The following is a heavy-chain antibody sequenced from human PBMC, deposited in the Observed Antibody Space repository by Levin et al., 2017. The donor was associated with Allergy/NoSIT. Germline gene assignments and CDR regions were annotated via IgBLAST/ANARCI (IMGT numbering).Heavy chain of an antibody. CDR2: INHSGST. J-gene: IGHJ3*02. V-gene: IGHV4-34*01. CDR3: ARPVVVIAIPDAFDI. CDR1: GGSFRGYY. D-gene: IGHD2-21*01. Sequence: SQTLSLTCAVYGGSFRGYYWSWIRQPPGKGLEWIGEINHSGSTNYNPSLKSRVTISVDTSKNQFSLKLSSVTAADTAVYYCARPVVVIAIPDAFDIWGQGTMVTVSS.